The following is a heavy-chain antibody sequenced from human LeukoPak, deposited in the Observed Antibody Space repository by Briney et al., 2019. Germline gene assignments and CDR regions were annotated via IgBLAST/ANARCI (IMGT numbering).Heavy chain of an antibody. CDR3: ARVDTVTTYAFDI. V-gene: IGHV4-61*01. Sequence: SETLSLTCTVSGYSISSGYYWSWIRQPPGKGLEWIGYIYYSGSTNYNPSLKSRVTISVDTSKNQFSLKLSSVTAADTAVYYCARVDTVTTYAFDIWGQGTMVTVSS. CDR2: IYYSGST. J-gene: IGHJ3*02. D-gene: IGHD4-17*01. CDR1: GYSISSGYY.